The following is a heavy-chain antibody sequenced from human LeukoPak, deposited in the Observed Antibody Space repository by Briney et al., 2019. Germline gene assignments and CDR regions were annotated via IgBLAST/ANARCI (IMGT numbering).Heavy chain of an antibody. CDR2: IRYDGSNK. D-gene: IGHD3-10*01. J-gene: IGHJ4*02. CDR1: GFTFSSYG. Sequence: GGSLRLSCAASGFTFSSYGMHWLRQAPGKGLEWVAFIRYDGSNKYYADSVKGRFTISRDNSKNTLYLQMNSLRPEDTAFDYCAKDLXLWFGESYYFDYWGQGTLVTVSS. CDR3: AKDLXLWFGESYYFDY. V-gene: IGHV3-30*02.